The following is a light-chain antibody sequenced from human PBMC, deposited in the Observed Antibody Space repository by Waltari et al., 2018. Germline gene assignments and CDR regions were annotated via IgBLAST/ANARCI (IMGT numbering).Light chain of an antibody. CDR2: SAS. CDR3: QQSYSILYT. CDR1: QSISSY. J-gene: IGKJ2*01. Sequence: DIQMTQSPSSLSASVGDRVTITCRASQSISSYLNWYQQKPGKAPKLLIYSASSLQSGGPSRFSGSGSGTDFTLTISSLQPEDFATYYCQQSYSILYTFGQGTKLEIK. V-gene: IGKV1-39*01.